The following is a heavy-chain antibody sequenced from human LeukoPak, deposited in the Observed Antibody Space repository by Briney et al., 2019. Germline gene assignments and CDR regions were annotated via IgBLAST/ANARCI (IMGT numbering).Heavy chain of an antibody. CDR1: GFTFSSYA. D-gene: IGHD3-10*01. J-gene: IGHJ3*02. Sequence: PGGSLRPSCAASGFTFSSYAMSWVRQAPGKGLEWVSAISGSGGSTYYADSVKGRFTISRDNSKNTLYLQMNSLRAEDTAVYYCAKDRILWFGEPNAFDIWGQGTMVTVYS. V-gene: IGHV3-23*01. CDR3: AKDRILWFGEPNAFDI. CDR2: ISGSGGST.